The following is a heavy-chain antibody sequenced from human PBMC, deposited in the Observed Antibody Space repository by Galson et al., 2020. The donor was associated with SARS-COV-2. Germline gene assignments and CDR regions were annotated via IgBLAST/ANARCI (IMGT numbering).Heavy chain of an antibody. D-gene: IGHD5-18*01. Sequence: GEYLKISCAASGFTFSSYGMHWVRQAPGKGLEWVAAISSDGSNKYYADSVKGRFTISRDNSKNTLYLQMNSLRAEDTAVYYCAKDLGIQLWSNWFDPWGQGTLVTVSS. CDR2: ISSDGSNK. J-gene: IGHJ5*02. CDR3: AKDLGIQLWSNWFDP. CDR1: GFTFSSYG. V-gene: IGHV3-30*18.